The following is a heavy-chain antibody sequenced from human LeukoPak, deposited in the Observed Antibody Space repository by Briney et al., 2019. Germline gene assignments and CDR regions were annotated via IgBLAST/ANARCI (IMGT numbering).Heavy chain of an antibody. J-gene: IGHJ5*02. D-gene: IGHD3-3*01. CDR3: ARDRTIKRGFWSGYSMTNWFDP. V-gene: IGHV1-18*01. CDR2: ISAYNGNT. Sequence: ASVKVSCEASGYTFTSYGISWVRQAPGQGLEWMGWISAYNGNTNYAQKLQGRVTMTTDTSTSTAYMELRSLRSDDTAVYYCARDRTIKRGFWSGYSMTNWFDPWGQGTLVTVSS. CDR1: GYTFTSYG.